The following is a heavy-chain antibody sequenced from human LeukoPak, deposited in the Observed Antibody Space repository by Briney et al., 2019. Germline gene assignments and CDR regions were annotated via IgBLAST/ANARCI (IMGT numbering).Heavy chain of an antibody. CDR3: VRIAVTEFDP. J-gene: IGHJ5*02. V-gene: IGHV4-59*01. D-gene: IGHD2-21*02. CDR1: GGSISSYY. CDR2: IYYSGST. Sequence: SETLSLTCTVSGGSISSYYWSWIRQPPGKGLEWIGYIYYSGSTNYNPSLKSRVTISVDTSKNQFSLKLSSVTAADTAVYYCVRIAVTEFDPWGQGTLVTVSS.